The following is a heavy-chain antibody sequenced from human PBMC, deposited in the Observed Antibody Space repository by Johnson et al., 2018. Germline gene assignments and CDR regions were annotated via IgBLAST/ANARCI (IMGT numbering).Heavy chain of an antibody. CDR1: GFSFSSYV. J-gene: IGHJ3*01. D-gene: IGHD2-21*02. Sequence: QVQLVESGGGVVQPGRSLRLSCAASGFSFSSYVMHWVRQAPGEGLEWVANIWSDGGNINYGDAVKGRFTISRDNSKNTLYLEMNSLRGGGTAVYYCASELGAGPTALCFDFWGRGTMVTVSS. CDR3: ASELGAGPTALCFDF. CDR2: IWSDGGNI. V-gene: IGHV3-33*01.